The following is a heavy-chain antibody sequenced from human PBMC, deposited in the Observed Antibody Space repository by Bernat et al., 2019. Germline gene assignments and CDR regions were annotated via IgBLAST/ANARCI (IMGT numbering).Heavy chain of an antibody. J-gene: IGHJ5*02. CDR1: GGSFSGYY. V-gene: IGHV4-34*01. CDR3: ARMYYDILIGYNWFDP. D-gene: IGHD3-9*01. CDR2: INHSGST. Sequence: QVQLQQWGAGLLKPSDTLSLTCAVYGGSFSGYYCSWIRQPPGKGLEWIGEINHSGSTNYNPSLKSRVTISVDTSKNQFSLKLSSVTAADTAVYYCARMYYDILIGYNWFDPWGQGTLVTVSS.